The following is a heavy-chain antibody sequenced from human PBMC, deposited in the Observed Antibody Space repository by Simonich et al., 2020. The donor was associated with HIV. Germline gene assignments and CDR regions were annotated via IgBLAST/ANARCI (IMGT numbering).Heavy chain of an antibody. CDR3: AKDPRGAMVYWYFDL. D-gene: IGHD5-18*01. CDR2: INSDGSST. CDR1: GFTFSSYW. J-gene: IGHJ2*01. Sequence: EVQLVESGGGLVQPGGSLRLSCAASGFTFSSYWMHWVRQAPGKGLLGVSRINSDGSSTSYADSVKGRFTISRDNSKNTLYLQMNSLRAEDTAVYYCAKDPRGAMVYWYFDLWGRGTLVTVSS. V-gene: IGHV3-74*01.